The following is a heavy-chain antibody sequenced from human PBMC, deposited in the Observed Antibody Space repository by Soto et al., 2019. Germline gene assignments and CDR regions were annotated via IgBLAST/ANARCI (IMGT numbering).Heavy chain of an antibody. CDR2: IYSGGTT. J-gene: IGHJ4*02. V-gene: IGHV3-53*04. CDR1: GFAVSSNY. D-gene: IGHD1-1*01. Sequence: EVQLVESGGGLVQPGGSLRLSCAASGFAVSSNYMSWVRQAPGKGLEWVSVIYSGGTTYFADSVKGRFTISRHNSKNTLYLHMNSLRSEDTAVYYCATSRQLLYCDSWGQGTLVTVSS. CDR3: ATSRQLLYCDS.